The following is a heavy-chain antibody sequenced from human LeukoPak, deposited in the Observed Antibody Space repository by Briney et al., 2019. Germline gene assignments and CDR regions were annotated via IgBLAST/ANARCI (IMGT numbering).Heavy chain of an antibody. CDR1: GFTVSSNY. V-gene: IGHV3-53*04. J-gene: IGHJ4*02. Sequence: PGGSLRLSCAASGFTVSSNYMSWVRQAPGKGLEWVSVIYRGGSTYYADSVKGRFTISRHNSKNTLYLQMNSLRVEDTAMYYCARESGLLGDYWGQGTLVTVSS. D-gene: IGHD3-22*01. CDR2: IYRGGST. CDR3: ARESGLLGDY.